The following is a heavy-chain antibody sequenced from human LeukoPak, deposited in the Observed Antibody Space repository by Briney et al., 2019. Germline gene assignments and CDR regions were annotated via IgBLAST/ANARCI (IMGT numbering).Heavy chain of an antibody. CDR2: IYYSGTT. CDR3: ARLRFDFWSGYTHPYFDY. J-gene: IGHJ4*02. D-gene: IGHD3-3*01. V-gene: IGHV4-39*01. Sequence: SETLPLTCTVSGGSISSSSYSWGWIRQPPGKGLEWIGSIYYSGTTYYNPSLKSRVTISVDTSKIQFSLKLSSVAATDTAVYFCARLRFDFWSGYTHPYFDYWGQGTLVTVSS. CDR1: GGSISSSSYS.